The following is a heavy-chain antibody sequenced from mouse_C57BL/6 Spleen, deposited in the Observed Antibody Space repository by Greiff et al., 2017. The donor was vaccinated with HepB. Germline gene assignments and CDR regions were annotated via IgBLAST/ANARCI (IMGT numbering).Heavy chain of an antibody. V-gene: IGHV2-9-1*01. CDR2: IWTGGGT. J-gene: IGHJ4*01. CDR1: GFSLTSYA. D-gene: IGHD2-1*01. Sequence: VKLMESGPGLVAPSQSLSITCTVSGFSLTSYAISWVRQPPGKGLEWLGVIWTGGGTNYNSALTSRLSISKDNSKSQVFLKMNSLHTDDTARYYCARNYGNAMDYWGQGTSVTVSS. CDR3: ARNYGNAMDY.